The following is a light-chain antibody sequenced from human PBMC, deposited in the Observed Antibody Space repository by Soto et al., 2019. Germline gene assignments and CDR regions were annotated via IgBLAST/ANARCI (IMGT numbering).Light chain of an antibody. J-gene: IGKJ4*01. CDR1: QSINFY. CDR2: DAS. CDR3: QQRSDWPPLT. V-gene: IGKV3-11*01. Sequence: DIVLTQSPATLSLSPGDRATLSCRASQSINFYLAWYQQKPGQSPRLLIYDASKRATGIPVRFSGSGSGTAFTPPITSLEPDDFAIYYCQQRSDWPPLTFGGGTKVEIK.